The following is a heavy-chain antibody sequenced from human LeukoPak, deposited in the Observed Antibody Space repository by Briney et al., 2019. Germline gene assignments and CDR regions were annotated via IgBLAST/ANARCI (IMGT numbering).Heavy chain of an antibody. V-gene: IGHV1-8*01. D-gene: IGHD2-8*01. CDR1: GYTFTTYD. CDR2: MNPNSGNT. Sequence: ASVKVSCKAFGYTFTTYDINWVRQATGQGLEWMGWMNPNSGNTGYAQKFQGRVTMTRNTSTSTAYMELSSLRSEDTAVYYCARGQYCTSFTCPYYFDYWGQGTLVTVSP. J-gene: IGHJ4*02. CDR3: ARGQYCTSFTCPYYFDY.